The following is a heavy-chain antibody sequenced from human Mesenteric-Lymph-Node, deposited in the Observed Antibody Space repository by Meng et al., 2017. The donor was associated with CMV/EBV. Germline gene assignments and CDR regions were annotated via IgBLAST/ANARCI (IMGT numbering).Heavy chain of an antibody. D-gene: IGHD2/OR15-2a*01. V-gene: IGHV3-23*01. CDR3: AKAQGFDSTNWFDP. Sequence: GGSLRLSCVGSGFIFGNYAMNWLRQAPGKGLEWVAHITGGGGNTHYAEFAKGRFSISRDNSRNTVYLQMNGLRAEDTAVYSCAKAQGFDSTNWFDPWGQGTLVTVSS. J-gene: IGHJ5*02. CDR2: ITGGGGNT. CDR1: GFIFGNYA.